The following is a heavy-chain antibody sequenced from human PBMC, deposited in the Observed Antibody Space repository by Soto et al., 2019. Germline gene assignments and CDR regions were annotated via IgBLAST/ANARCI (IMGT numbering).Heavy chain of an antibody. CDR3: AREVHIIRFLEWLTYGMDV. CDR1: GFTFSSYA. CDR2: ISYDGSNK. Sequence: QVQLVESGGGVVQPGRSLRLSCAASGFTFSSYAMHWVRQAPGKGLEWVAVISYDGSNKYYADSVKGRFTISRDNSKNTLYLQMNSLRAEDTAVYYCAREVHIIRFLEWLTYGMDVWGQGTTVTVSS. V-gene: IGHV3-30-3*01. J-gene: IGHJ6*02. D-gene: IGHD3-3*01.